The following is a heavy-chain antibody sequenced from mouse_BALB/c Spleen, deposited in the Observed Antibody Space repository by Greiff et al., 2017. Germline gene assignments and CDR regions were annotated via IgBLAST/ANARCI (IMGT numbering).Heavy chain of an antibody. J-gene: IGHJ3*01. CDR3: ARSLYYGNYGFAY. CDR1: GYTFTDYA. D-gene: IGHD2-1*01. Sequence: VQLQQSGPELEKPGASVKISCKGSGYTFTDYAMHWVKQSHAKSLEWIGVISTYYGDASYNQKFKGKATMTVDKSSSTAYMELARLTSEDSAIYYCARSLYYGNYGFAYWGQGTLVTVSA. CDR2: ISTYYGDA. V-gene: IGHV1-67*01.